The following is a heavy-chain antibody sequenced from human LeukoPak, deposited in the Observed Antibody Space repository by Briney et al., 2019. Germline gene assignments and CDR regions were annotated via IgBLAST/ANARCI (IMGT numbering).Heavy chain of an antibody. Sequence: ASVKVSCKASGYTFSNYAISWVRQAPGQGLEWMGWISASSGDTNYAQKVQDRFTMTTDTSTSTAYMELRSLRSDDTAVYYYARQYCSSTSCQYYFEYWGQGTLVTVSS. D-gene: IGHD2-2*01. CDR1: GYTFSNYA. CDR2: ISASSGDT. V-gene: IGHV1-18*01. CDR3: ARQYCSSTSCQYYFEY. J-gene: IGHJ4*02.